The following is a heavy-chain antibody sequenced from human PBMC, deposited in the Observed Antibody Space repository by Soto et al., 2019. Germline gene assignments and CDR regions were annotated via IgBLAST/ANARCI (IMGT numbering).Heavy chain of an antibody. CDR2: VSHDGRNT. J-gene: IGHJ4*02. V-gene: IGHV3-30*18. D-gene: IGHD6-19*01. CDR3: AKGGRQWLVTSDFNY. Sequence: VQLVESGGGVVQPGRSLRLSCAASGFTFSDYAMHWVRQAPGKGLEWVAVVSHDGRNTHYADSVKGRFTISRDSSKNTVSLEMTSLRAEDAAVYYWAKGGRQWLVTSDFNYWGQGALVTVSS. CDR1: GFTFSDYA.